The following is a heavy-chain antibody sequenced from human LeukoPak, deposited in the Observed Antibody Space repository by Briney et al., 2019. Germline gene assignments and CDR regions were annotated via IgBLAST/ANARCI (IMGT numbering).Heavy chain of an antibody. D-gene: IGHD3-22*01. CDR1: GFTFSSYA. CDR3: AKTYYYDSSNYPPMDY. Sequence: PGGSLRLSCAASGFTFSSYAMSWVRQAPGEGLEWVSAISGGGGNTYYADSVKGRLTISRDNSKNTLYLQMNSLRAEDTAVYYCAKTYYYDSSNYPPMDYWGQGTLVTVSS. V-gene: IGHV3-23*01. J-gene: IGHJ4*02. CDR2: ISGGGGNT.